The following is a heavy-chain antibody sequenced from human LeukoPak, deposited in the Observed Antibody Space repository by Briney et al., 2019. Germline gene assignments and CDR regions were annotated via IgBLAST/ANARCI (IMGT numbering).Heavy chain of an antibody. CDR2: TYYRSKWYN. Sequence: SQTLSLTCAISGDSVSSNSAAWNWIRQSPSRGLEWLGRTYYRSKWYNDYAVSVKSRITINPDTSKNQFSPQLNSVTPEDTAVYYCARAGSIAVAGSLDYWGQGTLVTVSS. V-gene: IGHV6-1*01. CDR3: ARAGSIAVAGSLDY. D-gene: IGHD6-19*01. CDR1: GDSVSSNSAA. J-gene: IGHJ4*02.